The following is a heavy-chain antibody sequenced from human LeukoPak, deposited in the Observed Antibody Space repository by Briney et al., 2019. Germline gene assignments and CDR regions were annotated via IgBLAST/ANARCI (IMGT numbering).Heavy chain of an antibody. Sequence: SETLSLTCTVSGGSISPYYCSWIRQPAGKGLEWIGRISTSGVTNYNPSLKSRLTMSIDTSKSQFSLKLSSVTAADTAVYYCARDVGSGWFNYWGQGXLVXVSS. CDR3: ARDVGSGWFNY. J-gene: IGHJ4*02. CDR1: GGSISPYY. D-gene: IGHD6-19*01. CDR2: ISTSGVT. V-gene: IGHV4-4*07.